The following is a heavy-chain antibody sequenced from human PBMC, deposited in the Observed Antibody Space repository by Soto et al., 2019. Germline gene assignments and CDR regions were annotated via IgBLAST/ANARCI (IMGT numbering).Heavy chain of an antibody. D-gene: IGHD3-10*01. Sequence: QVQLQESGPGLVKPSQTLSLTCTVSGGSISSGDYYWSWIRQPPGKGLEWIGYIYYSGSTYYNPSLKSPVTISVDMSKNQFSLKLSSVTAADTAVYYCARDQGEYGSGSYSLMRFNWYFDLWGRGTLVTVSS. CDR3: ARDQGEYGSGSYSLMRFNWYFDL. V-gene: IGHV4-30-4*01. J-gene: IGHJ2*01. CDR1: GGSISSGDYY. CDR2: IYYSGST.